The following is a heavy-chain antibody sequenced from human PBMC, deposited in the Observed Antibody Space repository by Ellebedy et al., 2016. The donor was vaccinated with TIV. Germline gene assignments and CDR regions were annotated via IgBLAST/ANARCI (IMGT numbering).Heavy chain of an antibody. J-gene: IGHJ6*02. V-gene: IGHV3-33*05. CDR3: ARAPITMVRGVITHYYYYGMDV. Sequence: GGSLRLXXVGFGFTFSDSVMHWVRQDPGKGLDWVAGISVDGRAVHYPDSVKGRFTISRDNAKNSLYLQMNSLRDEDTAVYYCARAPITMVRGVITHYYYYGMDVWGQGTTVTVSS. CDR1: GFTFSDSV. CDR2: ISVDGRAV. D-gene: IGHD3-10*01.